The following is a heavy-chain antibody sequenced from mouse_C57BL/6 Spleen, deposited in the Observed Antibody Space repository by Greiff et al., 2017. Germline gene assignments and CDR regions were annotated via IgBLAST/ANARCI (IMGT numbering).Heavy chain of an antibody. CDR3: ARSAYYGSSPYYFDY. CDR2: IYPSDSET. Sequence: VQLQQPGAELVRPGSSVKLSCKASGYTFTSYWMDWVKQRPGQGLEWIGNIYPSDSETHYNQKFKDKATLTVDKSSSTAYMQLSSLTSEDSAVYYCARSAYYGSSPYYFDYWGQGTTLTVSS. D-gene: IGHD1-1*01. CDR1: GYTFTSYW. V-gene: IGHV1-61*01. J-gene: IGHJ2*01.